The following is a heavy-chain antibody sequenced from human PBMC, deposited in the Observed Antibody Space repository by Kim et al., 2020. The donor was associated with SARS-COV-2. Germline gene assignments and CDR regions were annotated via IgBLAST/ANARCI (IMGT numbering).Heavy chain of an antibody. J-gene: IGHJ4*03. Sequence: GGSLRLSCAASGFIFSIYGLHWVRQAPGKGLEWVAFVSSDGSAEYYADSVKGRFTISRDSSKNTLYLQMNSLTTGDMAVYYCAKNGRAIRGYLDSWGQGT. CDR1: GFIFSIYG. CDR3: AKNGRAIRGYLDS. CDR2: VSSDGSAE. D-gene: IGHD1-26*01. V-gene: IGHV3-30*18.